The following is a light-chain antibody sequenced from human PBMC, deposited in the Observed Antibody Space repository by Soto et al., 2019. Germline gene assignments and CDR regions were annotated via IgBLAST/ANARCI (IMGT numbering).Light chain of an antibody. Sequence: QSVLSQPASSSVTPGQRVTISFSGSSSHIGSNTVNWYQQLPGTAPKLLIYSNNQRPSGVPDRFSGSKSGTSASLAISGLQSEDEADYYCAAWDDSLNGPVFGTGTKVTVL. CDR2: SNN. V-gene: IGLV1-44*01. CDR3: AAWDDSLNGPV. CDR1: SSHIGSNT. J-gene: IGLJ1*01.